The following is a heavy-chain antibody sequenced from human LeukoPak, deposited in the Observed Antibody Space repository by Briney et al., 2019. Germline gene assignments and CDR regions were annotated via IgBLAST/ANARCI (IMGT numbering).Heavy chain of an antibody. CDR2: ISASGGNT. V-gene: IGHV3-23*01. J-gene: IGHJ4*02. D-gene: IGHD2-15*01. CDR3: AKQRGGSYFRSFDY. CDR1: GFTFSGYV. Sequence: SGGSLRLSCAASGFTFSGYVMSWVRQAPGKGLEWVSLISASGGNTYSADSVKGRFTISRDNSKNTLYLQMNNLRAEDTAVYYCAKQRGGSYFRSFDYWGQGTLVTVSS.